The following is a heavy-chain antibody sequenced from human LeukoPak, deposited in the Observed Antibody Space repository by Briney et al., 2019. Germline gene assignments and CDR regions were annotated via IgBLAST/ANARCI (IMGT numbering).Heavy chain of an antibody. CDR2: IYYSGST. V-gene: IGHV4-39*01. D-gene: IGHD2-2*01. CDR1: GGSISSSSYY. Sequence: SETLSLTCSVSGGSISSSSYYWGWIRQPPGKGLEWIGSIYYSGSTYYNPSLKSRVTISVDTSKNQFSLKLSSVTAADTAVYYCARHVSADIVVVPAAMGPGTLFDYWGQGTLVAVSS. J-gene: IGHJ4*02. CDR3: ARHVSADIVVVPAAMGPGTLFDY.